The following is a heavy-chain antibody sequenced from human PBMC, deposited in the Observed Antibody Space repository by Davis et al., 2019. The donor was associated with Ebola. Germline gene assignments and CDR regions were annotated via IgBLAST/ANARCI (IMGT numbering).Heavy chain of an antibody. CDR1: GFIFRNYV. Sequence: PGGSLRLSCAASGFIFRNYVMSWVRQAPGKGLEWVSTFGTGADTYYADSVKGRFAISRDNSKNTLYLQMNSLRVEETAIYYCVKDTSDIWFDIWGQGTMVTVSS. J-gene: IGHJ3*02. CDR2: FGTGADT. V-gene: IGHV3-23*01. CDR3: VKDTSDIWFDI. D-gene: IGHD3-9*01.